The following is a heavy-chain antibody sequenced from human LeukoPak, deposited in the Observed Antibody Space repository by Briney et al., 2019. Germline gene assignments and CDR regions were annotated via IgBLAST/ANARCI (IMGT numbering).Heavy chain of an antibody. CDR3: ARVLLLRNAFDI. V-gene: IGHV1-18*01. CDR1: GYTFTSYG. J-gene: IGHJ3*02. D-gene: IGHD2-21*02. CDR2: ISAYNGNT. Sequence: ASVKVSCKASGYTFTSYGISWVRQAPGQGLEWMGWISAYNGNTNYAQKLQGRVTMTTDTSTSTAYMELRSLRSDDTAVCYCARVLLLRNAFDIWGQGTMVTVSS.